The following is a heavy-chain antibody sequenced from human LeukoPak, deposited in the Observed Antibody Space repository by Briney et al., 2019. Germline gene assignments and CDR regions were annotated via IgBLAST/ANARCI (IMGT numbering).Heavy chain of an antibody. CDR2: IYYSGST. V-gene: IGHV4-59*12. Sequence: SETLSLTCTVSGGSISSYYWSWIRQPPGKGLEWIGYIYYSGSTNYNPSLKSRVTISVDTSKNQFSLKLSSVTAADTAVYYCARTGLYSSGWYESQMYYYYYGMDVWGQGTTVTVSS. D-gene: IGHD6-19*01. CDR3: ARTGLYSSGWYESQMYYYYYGMDV. CDR1: GGSISSYY. J-gene: IGHJ6*02.